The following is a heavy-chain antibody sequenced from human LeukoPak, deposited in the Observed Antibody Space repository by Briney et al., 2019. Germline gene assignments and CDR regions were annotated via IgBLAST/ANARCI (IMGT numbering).Heavy chain of an antibody. CDR2: ISSSSSYI. V-gene: IGHV3-21*01. D-gene: IGHD5-12*01. J-gene: IGHJ4*02. Sequence: GGSLRLSCAASGFTFSSYSMNWVRQAPGKGLEWVSSISSSSSYIYYADSVKGRFTISRDNAKNSLYLQMNSLRAEDTAIFYCARGLPFLPHAFDYWGQGTLVTVSS. CDR3: ARGLPFLPHAFDY. CDR1: GFTFSSYS.